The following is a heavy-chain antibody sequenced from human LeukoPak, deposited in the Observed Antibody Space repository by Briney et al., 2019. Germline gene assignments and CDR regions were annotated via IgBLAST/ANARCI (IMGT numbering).Heavy chain of an antibody. CDR2: IYYSGST. Sequence: PSETLSLTCTVSGGSISSSSYYWGWIRQPPGKGLEWIGSIYYSGSTYYNPSLESRVTISVDTSKNQFSLKLSSVTAADTAVYYCARQGARPLFDYWGQGTLVTVSS. D-gene: IGHD1-26*01. CDR1: GGSISSSSYY. CDR3: ARQGARPLFDY. J-gene: IGHJ4*02. V-gene: IGHV4-39*01.